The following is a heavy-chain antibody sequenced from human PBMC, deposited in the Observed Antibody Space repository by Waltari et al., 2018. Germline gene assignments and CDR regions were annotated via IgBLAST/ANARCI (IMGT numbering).Heavy chain of an antibody. CDR2: MNPNSGNT. Sequence: QVQLVQSGAEVKKPGASVKVSCKASGYTFTSYDINWVLQATGQGLEWMGWMNPNSGNTGYAQKFQGRVTITRNTSISTAYMELSSLRSEDTAVYYCARGRMAARPGLVPPFGYWGQGTLVTVSS. CDR3: ARGRMAARPGLVPPFGY. CDR1: GYTFTSYD. J-gene: IGHJ4*02. V-gene: IGHV1-8*03. D-gene: IGHD6-6*01.